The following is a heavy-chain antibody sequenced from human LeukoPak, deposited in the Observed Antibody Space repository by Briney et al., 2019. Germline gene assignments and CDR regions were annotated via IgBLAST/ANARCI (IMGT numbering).Heavy chain of an antibody. J-gene: IGHJ4*02. CDR1: GFTFSSYS. Sequence: GGSLRLSCAASGFTFSSYSMNWVRQAPGKGLEWVSSISSSSSYIYYADSVKGRFTISRDNSKNTLYLQMNSLRAEDTAVYYCARDSPGGYGGFFDYWGQGTLVTVSS. V-gene: IGHV3-21*04. D-gene: IGHD3-3*01. CDR2: ISSSSSYI. CDR3: ARDSPGGYGGFFDY.